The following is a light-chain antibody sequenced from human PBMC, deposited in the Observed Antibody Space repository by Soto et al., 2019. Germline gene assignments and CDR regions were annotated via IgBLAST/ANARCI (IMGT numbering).Light chain of an antibody. CDR1: QSVSSSY. Sequence: EIVLTQSPGTLSLSPGERATLSCRAGQSVSSSYLAWYQQKPGQAPRLLIYGASRRATGIPDRFSGSGSETDFTLTISRLEPEDFAVYYCQQYGGSPRVSFGGGTKVEIK. J-gene: IGKJ4*01. CDR3: QQYGGSPRVS. V-gene: IGKV3-20*01. CDR2: GAS.